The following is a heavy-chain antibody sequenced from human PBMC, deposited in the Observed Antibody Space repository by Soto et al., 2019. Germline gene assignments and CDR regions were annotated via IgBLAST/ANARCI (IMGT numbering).Heavy chain of an antibody. D-gene: IGHD2-15*01. CDR2: ISGSGGST. J-gene: IGHJ4*02. CDR3: AKLGGGYCSGGSCSFRPGSN. Sequence: GGSLRLSCAASGFTFSSYAMSWVRQAPGKGLEWVSAISGSGGSTYYADSVKGRFTISRDNSKNTLYLQMNSLRAEDTAVYYCAKLGGGYCSGGSCSFRPGSNWGQGTLVTVSS. V-gene: IGHV3-23*01. CDR1: GFTFSSYA.